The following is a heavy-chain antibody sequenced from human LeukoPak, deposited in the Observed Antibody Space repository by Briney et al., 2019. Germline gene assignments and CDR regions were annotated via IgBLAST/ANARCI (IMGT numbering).Heavy chain of an antibody. V-gene: IGHV1-8*01. CDR2: MNPNSGNT. CDR3: ARTYDSSGYYDWFDP. Sequence: ASVKVSCKASGYTFTNYDINWVRQATGQGLEWMGWMNPNSGNTGYAQKFQGRVTMTKNTSISTAYMELSSLRSEDTAVYYCARTYDSSGYYDWFDPWGQGTLVTVSS. J-gene: IGHJ5*02. CDR1: GYTFTNYD. D-gene: IGHD3-22*01.